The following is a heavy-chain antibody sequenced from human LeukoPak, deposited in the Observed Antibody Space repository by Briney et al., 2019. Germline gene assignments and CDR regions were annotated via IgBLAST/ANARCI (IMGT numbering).Heavy chain of an antibody. CDR2: IYTSGSS. V-gene: IGHV4-61*02. Sequence: SETLFLTCTVSGGSISSGGYYWSWIRQHPGKGLEWIGRIYTSGSSNYNPSLKSRVTMSVDTSKNQFSLKLSSVTAADTAVYYCARVGWELYDAFDVWGQGTMVTVSS. D-gene: IGHD4-23*01. CDR3: ARVGWELYDAFDV. J-gene: IGHJ3*01. CDR1: GGSISSGGYY.